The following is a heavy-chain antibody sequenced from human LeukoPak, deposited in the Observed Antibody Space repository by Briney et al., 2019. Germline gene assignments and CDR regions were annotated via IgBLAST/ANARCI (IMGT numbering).Heavy chain of an antibody. CDR3: ARQGGYSSSWYGALDY. CDR1: GGSISSSSYS. Sequence: SETLSLTCTVSGGSISSSSYSWGWIRQPPGKRLEWIGSIDYSDSGSTYYNSPIKSRVTISVDTSKNQFSLNLTFVTAADTAVYYCARQGGYSSSWYGALDYWGQGTLVTVSS. V-gene: IGHV4-39*01. J-gene: IGHJ4*02. D-gene: IGHD6-13*01. CDR2: IDYSDSGST.